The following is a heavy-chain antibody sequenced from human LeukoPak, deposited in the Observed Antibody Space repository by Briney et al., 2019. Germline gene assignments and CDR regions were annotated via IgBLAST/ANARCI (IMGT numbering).Heavy chain of an antibody. CDR1: GGSISGSY. Sequence: SETLSLTCTVSGGSISGSYWSWVRQPPGKGLEWIAYMYNSGSTNYNPSLKSRVTISIDTSKNQFSLKLSSLTAADTAIYYCARGIESYGDYGYWGQGILVTVSS. V-gene: IGHV4-59*01. J-gene: IGHJ4*02. D-gene: IGHD4-17*01. CDR3: ARGIESYGDYGY. CDR2: MYNSGST.